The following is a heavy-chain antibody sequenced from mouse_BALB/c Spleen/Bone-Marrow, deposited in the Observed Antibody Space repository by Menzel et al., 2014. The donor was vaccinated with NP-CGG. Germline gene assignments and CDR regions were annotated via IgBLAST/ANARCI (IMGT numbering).Heavy chain of an antibody. CDR3: ARGGHDFSLDY. D-gene: IGHD2-4*01. Sequence: VQLQQSGAGFVMPGASVKMSCKASGYTFTDKWMHWVKQRPGQGLEWIGAMDTSDSYINYNQKFKGKASLTVDASSSTAYMHLSSLTSDDSAVYYCARGGHDFSLDYWGQGTSVIVSS. CDR2: MDTSDSYI. V-gene: IGHV1-69*01. CDR1: GYTFTDKW. J-gene: IGHJ4*01.